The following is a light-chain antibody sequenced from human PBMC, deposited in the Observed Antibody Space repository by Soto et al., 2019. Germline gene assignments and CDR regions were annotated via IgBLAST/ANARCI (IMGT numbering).Light chain of an antibody. V-gene: IGKV3-20*01. CDR3: QQYGSSPLT. Sequence: EIVLTQSPGTLSLYPGERATLSCRASQSVSSSFLAWYQQKPGQAPRLRIYGASSRATGIPDRFSGSGSGTDFTLTISRLEPEDVAVYYCQQYGSSPLTFGGGTKVEIK. CDR2: GAS. J-gene: IGKJ4*01. CDR1: QSVSSSF.